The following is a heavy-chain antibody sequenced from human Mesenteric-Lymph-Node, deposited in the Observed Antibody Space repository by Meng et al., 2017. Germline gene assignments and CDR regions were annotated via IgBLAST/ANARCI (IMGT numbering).Heavy chain of an antibody. CDR1: GFTVSSNY. Sequence: GESLKISCAASGFTVSSNYMSWVRQAPGKGLEWVSVIYSGGSTYYADSVKGRFTISRDNSKNTLYLQMNSLRAEDTAVYYCATKTGSAAFDIWGQGTMVTVSS. CDR2: IYSGGST. D-gene: IGHD2-15*01. CDR3: ATKTGSAAFDI. J-gene: IGHJ3*02. V-gene: IGHV3-53*01.